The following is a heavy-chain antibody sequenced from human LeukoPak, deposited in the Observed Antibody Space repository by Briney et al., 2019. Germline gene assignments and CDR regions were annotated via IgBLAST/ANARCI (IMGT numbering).Heavy chain of an antibody. CDR2: IHSRRGDT. D-gene: IGHD3-10*01. J-gene: IGHJ4*02. CDR1: GGTFSSYA. Sequence: WASVKVSCKASGGTFSSYAISWVRQAPGQGLEWMGGIHSRRGDTNYAQKFQGRVTMTRDTSISTAYLDLSSLRSDDTAVYYCARDGDYGTGSYYRGCIDSWGQGTPVTVSP. V-gene: IGHV1-2*02. CDR3: ARDGDYGTGSYYRGCIDS.